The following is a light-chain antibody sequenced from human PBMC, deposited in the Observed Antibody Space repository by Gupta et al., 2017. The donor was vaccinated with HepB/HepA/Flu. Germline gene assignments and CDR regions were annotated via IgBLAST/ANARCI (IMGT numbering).Light chain of an antibody. CDR1: SDSVSTSYY. CDR2: NTN. Sequence: QTVVTQEPSFSVSPGGTVTLTCGLSSDSVSTSYYPSWYQQTPGQAPRTLIYNTNTRSSGVPDRFSGSILGNKAALTITGAQADDESDYYCVLYMGSGLWVFGGGTKLTVL. J-gene: IGLJ3*02. V-gene: IGLV8-61*01. CDR3: VLYMGSGLWV.